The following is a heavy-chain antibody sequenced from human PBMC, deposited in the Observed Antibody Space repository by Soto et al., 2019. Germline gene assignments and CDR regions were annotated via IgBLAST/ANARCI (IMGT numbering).Heavy chain of an antibody. CDR1: GGSISSYY. D-gene: IGHD6-13*01. CDR2: IYHSGST. V-gene: IGHV4-59*12. CDR3: ARVSSSWYYFDY. J-gene: IGHJ4*02. Sequence: PSETLSLTCTVSGGSISSYYWSWIRQPPGKGLEWIGYIYHSGSTYYNPSLKSRVTISVDRSKDQFSLKLSSVTAADTAVYYCARVSSSWYYFDYWGQGTLVTVSS.